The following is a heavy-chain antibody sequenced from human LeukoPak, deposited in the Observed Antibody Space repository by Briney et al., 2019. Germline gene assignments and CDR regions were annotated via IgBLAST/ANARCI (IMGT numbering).Heavy chain of an antibody. V-gene: IGHV4-34*01. CDR1: GGSFSGYY. CDR2: INHSGST. Sequence: PSETLSLTCAVYGGSFSGYYWSWIRQPPGKGLEWIGEINHSGSTNYNPSLKSRVTISVDTSKNQFSLKLSSVTAADTAVYYCARGGGIAVAYYYYYGMDVWGQGTTVTVSS. D-gene: IGHD6-19*01. J-gene: IGHJ6*02. CDR3: ARGGGIAVAYYYYYGMDV.